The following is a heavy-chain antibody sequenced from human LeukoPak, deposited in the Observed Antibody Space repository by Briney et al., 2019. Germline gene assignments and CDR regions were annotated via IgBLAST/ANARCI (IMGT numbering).Heavy chain of an antibody. J-gene: IGHJ5*02. CDR1: GGSFSGYY. CDR3: ARVRTIFGVTNGWFDP. CDR2: INHSGST. V-gene: IGHV4-34*01. Sequence: SGTLSLTCAVYGGSFSGYYWSWIRQPPGKGLEWIGEINHSGSTNYNPSLKSRVTISVDTSKNQFSLKLSSVTAADTAVYYCARVRTIFGVTNGWFDPWGQGTLVTVSS. D-gene: IGHD3-3*01.